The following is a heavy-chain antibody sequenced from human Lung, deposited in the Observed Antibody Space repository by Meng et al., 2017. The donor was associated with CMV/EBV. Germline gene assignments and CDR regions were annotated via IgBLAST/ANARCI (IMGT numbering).Heavy chain of an antibody. J-gene: IGHJ4*02. D-gene: IGHD1-26*01. CDR2: INAYNGDT. CDR3: ARVEVGITSGDY. CDR1: GYTFTNFG. Sequence: QTKQGQSGVEVKKPGASCMYSSKAPGYTFTNFGNTWVRQAPGQGLEWMGWINAYNGDTNYAQTLQGRVTMTTDTSTSTAYMELRSLRSDDTAVYYCARVEVGITSGDYWGQGTLVTVSS. V-gene: IGHV1-18*01.